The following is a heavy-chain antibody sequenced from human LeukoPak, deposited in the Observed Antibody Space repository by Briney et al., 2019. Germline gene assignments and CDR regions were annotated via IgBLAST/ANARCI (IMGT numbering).Heavy chain of an antibody. CDR2: INHSGST. D-gene: IGHD3-10*01. CDR1: GYSISSGYY. CDR3: ARRVGRWFGERAYYYNYMDV. Sequence: SETLSLTCTVSGYSISSGYYWGWIRQPPGKGLEWIGSINHSGSTHYNPSLKSRVTISVDTSKNQFSLRLSSVTAADTAVYYCARRVGRWFGERAYYYNYMDVWGKGTTVTISS. J-gene: IGHJ6*03. V-gene: IGHV4-38-2*02.